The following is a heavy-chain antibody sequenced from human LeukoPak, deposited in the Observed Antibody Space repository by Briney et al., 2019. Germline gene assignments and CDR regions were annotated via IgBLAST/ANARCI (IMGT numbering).Heavy chain of an antibody. Sequence: GGSLGLSCAASGFTFSSYAMSWVRQAPGKGLEWVSAISGSGGSTYYADSVKGRFTISRDNSKNTLYLQMNSLRAEDTAVYYCAKAGSLLLWFGEGSDDAFDIWGQGTMVTVSS. CDR1: GFTFSSYA. CDR2: ISGSGGST. J-gene: IGHJ3*02. D-gene: IGHD3-10*01. V-gene: IGHV3-23*01. CDR3: AKAGSLLLWFGEGSDDAFDI.